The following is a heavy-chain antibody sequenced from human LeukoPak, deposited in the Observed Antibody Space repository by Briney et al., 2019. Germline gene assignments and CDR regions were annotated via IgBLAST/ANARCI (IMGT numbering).Heavy chain of an antibody. CDR3: ARHPPKSFFDY. Sequence: SETLSLTCTVSVGSISSYYWNWIGQPPGKGLEWIAYIYYSGSTNYNPSLKSRVTISVDTSKSQFSLKLTSMTAADTAVYYCARHPPKSFFDYWGQGTLVTVSS. CDR1: VGSISSYY. CDR2: IYYSGST. V-gene: IGHV4-59*08. J-gene: IGHJ4*03.